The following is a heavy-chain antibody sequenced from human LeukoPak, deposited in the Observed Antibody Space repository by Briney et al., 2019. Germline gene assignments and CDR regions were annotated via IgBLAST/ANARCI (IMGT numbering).Heavy chain of an antibody. Sequence: ASVTVSCKVSGYTLTELSMHWVRQAPGKGLEWMGGFDPEDGETIYAQKFQGRVTMTEDTSTDTAYMELSSLRSEDTAVYYCATPLYSSSWYIYYGMDVWGQGTTVTVSS. CDR3: ATPLYSSSWYIYYGMDV. CDR2: FDPEDGET. V-gene: IGHV1-24*01. J-gene: IGHJ6*02. CDR1: GYTLTELS. D-gene: IGHD6-13*01.